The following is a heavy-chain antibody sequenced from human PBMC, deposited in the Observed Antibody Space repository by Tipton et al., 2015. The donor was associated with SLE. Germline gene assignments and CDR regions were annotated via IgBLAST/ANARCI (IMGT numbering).Heavy chain of an antibody. CDR3: ARLKYYGASWGEGALVTVASGSASASTHFPLVS. Sequence: TLSLTCAVYGGSFIVYYWSRSRQPPGQGWEWIGELNTSGSTNSHPSLKSRVPISVDTSKNQFSLKLSSVTAADTAVYYCARLKYYGASWGEGALVTVASGSASASTHFPLVSW. V-gene: IGHV4-34*01. D-gene: IGHD4/OR15-4a*01. J-gene: IGHJ5*01. CDR2: LNTSGST. CDR1: GGSFIVYY.